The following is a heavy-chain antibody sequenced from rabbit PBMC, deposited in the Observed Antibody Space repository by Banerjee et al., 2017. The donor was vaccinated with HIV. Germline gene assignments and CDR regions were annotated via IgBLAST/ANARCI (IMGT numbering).Heavy chain of an antibody. J-gene: IGHJ2*01. CDR2: IYAGSGAT. CDR3: ARAGSSYYTGAFDP. V-gene: IGHV1S45*01. CDR1: GFSFSSSYW. D-gene: IGHD8-1*01. Sequence: QEQLEESGGDLVKPEGSLTLTCTASGFSFSSSYWICWVRQAPGKGLEWIACIYAGSGATYYASWAKGRFTISKTSSTTVTLQMTSLTAADTATYFCARAGSSYYTGAFDPWGPGTLVTVS.